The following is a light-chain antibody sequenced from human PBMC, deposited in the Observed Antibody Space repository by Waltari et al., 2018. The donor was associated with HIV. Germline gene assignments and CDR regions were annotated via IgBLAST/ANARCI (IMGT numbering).Light chain of an antibody. CDR3: YSATDNNLL. CDR2: NTT. J-gene: IGLJ2*01. CDR1: VLGKKF. Sequence: SFGLTQPSSVAVSPGQTATITCSGDVLGKKFARGFQQKPGQDTLLLIYNTTERPSRIPGRFSGSSSGTTVTLTISGANLEDEADYYCYSATDNNLLFGGGTKLTVL. V-gene: IGLV3-27*01.